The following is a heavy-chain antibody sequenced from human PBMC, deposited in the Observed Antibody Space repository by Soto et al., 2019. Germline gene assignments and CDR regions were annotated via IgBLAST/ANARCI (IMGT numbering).Heavy chain of an antibody. CDR3: GRVPKYWGGDCYPERADGARSYYSGMHV. D-gene: IGHD2-21*02. J-gene: IGHJ6*04. CDR2: IIPIFGTA. V-gene: IGHV1-69*06. Sequence: QVQLVQSGAEVKKPGSSVKVSCKASGGTFSSYAISWVRQAPGQGLEWMGGIIPIFGTANYAQKFQGRVTIPADKSERSAYRGLSSLGCGDRAVYYGGRVPKYWGGDCYPERADGARSYYSGMHVGGKGPTVTVPS. CDR1: GGTFSSYA.